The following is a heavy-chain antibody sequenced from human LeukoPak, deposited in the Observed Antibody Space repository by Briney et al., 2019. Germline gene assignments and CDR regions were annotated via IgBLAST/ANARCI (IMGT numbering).Heavy chain of an antibody. D-gene: IGHD6-13*01. CDR3: ARHVNEGWIAAAVGAFDI. Sequence: GESLKISCKGSGYSFTSYWIGWVRQMPGKGLEWMGIIYPGDSDTRYSPSFQGQVTISADKSISTAYLQWSSLKASDTAMYYCARHVNEGWIAAAVGAFDIWGQGTMVTVSS. CDR2: IYPGDSDT. CDR1: GYSFTSYW. V-gene: IGHV5-51*01. J-gene: IGHJ3*02.